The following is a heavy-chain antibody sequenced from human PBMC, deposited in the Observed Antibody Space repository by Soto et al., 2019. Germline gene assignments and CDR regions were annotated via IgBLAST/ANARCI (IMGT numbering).Heavy chain of an antibody. Sequence: PSETLSLTCTVSGGSISSSSYYWGWIRQPPGKGLEWIGSIYYSGSTYYNPSLKSRVTISVDTSKNQFSLKLSSVTAADTAVYYCASLPPWGAAAGTFYYYYGIDVWGQGTTVTVSS. J-gene: IGHJ6*02. CDR1: GGSISSSSYY. CDR3: ASLPPWGAAAGTFYYYYGIDV. D-gene: IGHD6-13*01. V-gene: IGHV4-39*01. CDR2: IYYSGST.